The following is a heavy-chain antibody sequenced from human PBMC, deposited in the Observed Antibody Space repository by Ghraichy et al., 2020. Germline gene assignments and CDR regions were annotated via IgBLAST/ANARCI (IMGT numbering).Heavy chain of an antibody. V-gene: IGHV1-69*13. CDR2: IIPIFGTA. D-gene: IGHD6-13*01. J-gene: IGHJ4*02. Sequence: SVKVSCKASGGTFSSYAISWVRQAPGQGLEWMGGIIPIFGTANYAQKFQGRVTITADESTSTAYMELSSLRSEDTAVYYCARDNWRLGAAAAGFLDYWGQGTLVTVSS. CDR3: ARDNWRLGAAAAGFLDY. CDR1: GGTFSSYA.